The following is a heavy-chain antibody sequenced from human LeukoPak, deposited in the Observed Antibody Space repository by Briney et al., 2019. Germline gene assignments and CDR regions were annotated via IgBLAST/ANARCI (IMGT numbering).Heavy chain of an antibody. V-gene: IGHV4-34*01. CDR1: GWFFSGYY. CDR2: INHSGST. Sequence: PSETLSLTCAVYGWFFSGYYWSWIRQPPGKGLEWIGEINHSGSTNYNPSLKSRVTISVDTSKNQFSLKLSSVTAADTAVYYCARRPHTAMVFYYYYYYMDVWGKGTTVTVSS. CDR3: ARRPHTAMVFYYYYYYMDV. J-gene: IGHJ6*03. D-gene: IGHD5-18*01.